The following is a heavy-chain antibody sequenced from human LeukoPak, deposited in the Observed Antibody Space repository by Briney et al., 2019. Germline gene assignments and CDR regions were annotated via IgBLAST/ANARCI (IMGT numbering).Heavy chain of an antibody. CDR3: AREGSCYYDSSGYVWNAFDI. CDR2: MNPNSGNT. Sequence: ASVKVSCKASGYTFTSYDINWVRQATGQGLEWMGWMNPNSGNTGYAQKFQGRVTMTRNTSISTAYMELSSLRSEDTAVYYCAREGSCYYDSSGYVWNAFDIWGQGTMVTVSS. J-gene: IGHJ3*02. CDR1: GYTFTSYD. V-gene: IGHV1-8*01. D-gene: IGHD3-22*01.